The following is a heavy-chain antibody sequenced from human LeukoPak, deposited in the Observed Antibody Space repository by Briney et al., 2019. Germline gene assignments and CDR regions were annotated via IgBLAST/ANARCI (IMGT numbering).Heavy chain of an antibody. CDR2: IYYSGST. CDR3: ARSDSSGYYFDCYFDY. J-gene: IGHJ4*02. D-gene: IGHD3-22*01. Sequence: SETLSLTCTVSGYSISSGYYWGWIRQPPGKGLEWIGSIYYSGSTYYNPSLKSRVTISVDTSKNQFSLKLSSVTAADTAVYYCARSDSSGYYFDCYFDYWGQGTLVTVSS. CDR1: GYSISSGYY. V-gene: IGHV4-38-2*02.